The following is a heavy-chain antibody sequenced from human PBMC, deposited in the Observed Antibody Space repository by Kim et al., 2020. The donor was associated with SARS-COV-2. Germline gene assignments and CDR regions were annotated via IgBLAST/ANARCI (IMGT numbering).Heavy chain of an antibody. CDR3: AEIGSGSYVFDI. J-gene: IGHJ3*02. Sequence: GGSLRLSCAASGFTFRNYAMHWVRQAPGKGLEWVAVILYDGIEKYYGDSVKGRFTISRDNSKSTLYLQMKSLRAEDTAVYYCAEIGSGSYVFDIWGRGTMVTVSS. CDR2: ILYDGIEK. D-gene: IGHD3-10*01. V-gene: IGHV3-30*03. CDR1: GFTFRNYA.